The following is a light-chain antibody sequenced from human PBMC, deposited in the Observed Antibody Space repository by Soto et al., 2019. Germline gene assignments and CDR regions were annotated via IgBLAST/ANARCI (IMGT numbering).Light chain of an antibody. CDR1: SSDVGGYNY. V-gene: IGLV2-14*01. J-gene: IGLJ1*01. CDR3: SSYTSGSTLNV. Sequence: QSVLTQPASVSGSPGQSITISCTGTSSDVGGYNYVSWYQQHPGKAPKLMIYDVSNRPSGVSNRFSGSKSGNTASLTISGLQAEDEADYYCSSYTSGSTLNVFGAGTKVTVL. CDR2: DVS.